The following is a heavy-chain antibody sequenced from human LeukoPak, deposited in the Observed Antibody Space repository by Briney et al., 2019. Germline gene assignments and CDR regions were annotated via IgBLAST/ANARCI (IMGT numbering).Heavy chain of an antibody. CDR1: GYTFTGYY. J-gene: IGHJ4*02. Sequence: ASVKASCKASGYTFTGYYMHWVRQAPGQGLEWMGWINPNSGGTNYAQKFQGRVTMTRDTSISTAYMELSRLRSDDTAVYYCARAYYDSSGYSCFDYWGQGTLVTVSS. V-gene: IGHV1-2*02. CDR3: ARAYYDSSGYSCFDY. CDR2: INPNSGGT. D-gene: IGHD3-22*01.